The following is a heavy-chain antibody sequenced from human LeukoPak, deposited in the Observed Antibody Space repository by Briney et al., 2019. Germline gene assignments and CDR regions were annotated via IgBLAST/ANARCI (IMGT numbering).Heavy chain of an antibody. V-gene: IGHV3-48*04. Sequence: GGSLKLSCVGSGFTGFAFSDYTMNWVRQAPGKGLEWLSYITRDSDSTFHIDSVRGRFTTSSDNARNSLFLQMSSLRVDDTAVYYCARQVFHGGSPPRLDLWGPGTLVTVSS. J-gene: IGHJ5*02. CDR1: GFTGFAFSDYT. CDR2: ITRDSDST. D-gene: IGHD1-26*01. CDR3: ARQVFHGGSPPRLDL.